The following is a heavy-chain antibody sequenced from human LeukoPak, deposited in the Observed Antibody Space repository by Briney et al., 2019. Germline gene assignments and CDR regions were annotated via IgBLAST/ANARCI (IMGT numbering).Heavy chain of an antibody. V-gene: IGHV3-74*01. CDR2: INSDGTTS. CDR3: ATNQDFGVVIDI. J-gene: IGHJ3*02. D-gene: IGHD3-3*01. Sequence: GGSLRLSCAASGFTLSKSWMHWVRQVPGKGLAWVSRINSDGTTSNYADFVKGRFTISRDNAKNTLYLQMNSLRAEDTAVYYCATNQDFGVVIDIWGQGTVVTVTS. CDR1: GFTLSKSW.